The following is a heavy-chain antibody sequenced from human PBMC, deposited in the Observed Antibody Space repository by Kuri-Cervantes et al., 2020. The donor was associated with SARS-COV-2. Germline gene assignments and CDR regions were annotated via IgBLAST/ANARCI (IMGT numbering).Heavy chain of an antibody. CDR1: RFTFNKYD. Sequence: GESLKISCAASRFTFNKYDLIWVRQAPGKGLEWVANINQDGSEKYYVGSVKGRFTISRDNAKNSLYLQMNSLRAEDTAVYYCARDGWGSTSHNWFDPWGQGTLVTVSS. D-gene: IGHD2-2*01. V-gene: IGHV3-7*04. CDR2: INQDGSEK. J-gene: IGHJ5*02. CDR3: ARDGWGSTSHNWFDP.